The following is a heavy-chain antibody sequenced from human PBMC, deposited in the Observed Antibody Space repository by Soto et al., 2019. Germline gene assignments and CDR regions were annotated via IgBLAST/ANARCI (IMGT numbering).Heavy chain of an antibody. J-gene: IGHJ4*02. V-gene: IGHV1-69*06. Sequence: SVKVSCKASGGTFSSYAISWVRQAPGQGLEWMGWIIPYIGTAHYAQKFQGRVTMTADTSTSTAYMELRSLRSDDTAVYYCARDGYSSSSRGPDYWGQGTLVTVSS. CDR3: ARDGYSSSSRGPDY. CDR2: IIPYIGTA. D-gene: IGHD6-6*01. CDR1: GGTFSSYA.